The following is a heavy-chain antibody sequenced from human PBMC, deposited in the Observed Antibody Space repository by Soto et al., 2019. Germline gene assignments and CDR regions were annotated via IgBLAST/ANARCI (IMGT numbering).Heavy chain of an antibody. J-gene: IGHJ4*02. CDR2: VYYSGST. CDR3: ATESSGSSPLHFDF. D-gene: IGHD3-22*01. Sequence: SETLSLTCTVSGGSVTSGSHYWSWIRQPPGKGLEWIGYVYYSGSTYYNPSLKSRVTISTDTSKNQFSLRLNSVTASDAAVYYCATESSGSSPLHFDFWGQGALVTVSS. V-gene: IGHV4-30-4*01. CDR1: GGSVTSGSHY.